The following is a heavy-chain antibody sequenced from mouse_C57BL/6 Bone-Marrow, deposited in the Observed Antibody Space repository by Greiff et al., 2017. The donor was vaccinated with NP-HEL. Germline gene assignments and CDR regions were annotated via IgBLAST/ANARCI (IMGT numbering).Heavy chain of an antibody. CDR3: ARWYYGSSSFAY. CDR2: IYPYNGVS. Sequence: EVKVEESGPELVKPGASVKISCKASGYSFTGYYMHWVKQSHGNILDWIGYIYPYNGVSSYNQKFKGKATLTVDKSSSTAYMELRSLTSEDSAVYYCARWYYGSSSFAYWGQGTLVTVSA. V-gene: IGHV1-31*01. D-gene: IGHD1-1*01. J-gene: IGHJ3*01. CDR1: GYSFTGYY.